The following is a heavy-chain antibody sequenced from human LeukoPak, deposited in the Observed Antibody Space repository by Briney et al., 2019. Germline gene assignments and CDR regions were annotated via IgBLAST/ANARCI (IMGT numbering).Heavy chain of an antibody. CDR1: GFSFTTYW. D-gene: IGHD3-10*02. J-gene: IGHJ6*04. Sequence: GSLRLSCAASGFSFTTYWMGWVRQAPGKGLEWVANINQDESSQYYVDAVRGRFTISRDNAKNSLNLQMNSLRGEDTAVYYCAELGITMIGGVWGKGTTVTISS. CDR2: INQDESSQ. V-gene: IGHV3-7*01. CDR3: AELGITMIGGV.